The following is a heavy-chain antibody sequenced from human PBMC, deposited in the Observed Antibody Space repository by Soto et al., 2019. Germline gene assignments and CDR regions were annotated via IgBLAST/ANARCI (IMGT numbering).Heavy chain of an antibody. CDR3: AMTYNGDYYYYGMDV. CDR2: INAGNGNT. V-gene: IGHV1-3*01. D-gene: IGHD1-1*01. Sequence: EASVKVSCKASGYTFTSYAMHWVRQAPGQRLEWMGWINAGNGNTKYSQKFQGRVTITRDTSASTAYMELSSLRSEDTAVYYCAMTYNGDYYYYGMDVWGQGTTVTVSS. J-gene: IGHJ6*02. CDR1: GYTFTSYA.